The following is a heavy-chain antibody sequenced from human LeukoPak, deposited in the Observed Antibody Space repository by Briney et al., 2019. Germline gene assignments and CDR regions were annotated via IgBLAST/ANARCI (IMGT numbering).Heavy chain of an antibody. CDR1: GYTFTSYS. V-gene: IGHV1-18*01. Sequence: GASVKVSCKASGYTFTSYSISWVRQASGQGLEWMGWISADNGNTKYAQKLQGRVTVTTDTSTSTAYMELRSLRSDDTAIYYCAREVDCSTTSCYALAYYGMEVWGQGTTVTVSS. D-gene: IGHD2-2*01. CDR3: AREVDCSTTSCYALAYYGMEV. CDR2: ISADNGNT. J-gene: IGHJ6*02.